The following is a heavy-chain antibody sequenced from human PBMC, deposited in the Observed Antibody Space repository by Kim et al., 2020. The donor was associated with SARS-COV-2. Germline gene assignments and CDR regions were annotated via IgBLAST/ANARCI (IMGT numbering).Heavy chain of an antibody. J-gene: IGHJ4*02. CDR2: IRTKAYGGTT. Sequence: GGSLRLSCTASGFTFGDYAMSWVRQAPGKGLEWVGFIRTKAYGGTTEYAASVKGRFTISRDDSKSIAYLQMNSLKTEDTAVYYCTGASLDYGSPFDSWGQGTLVTVSS. CDR3: TGASLDYGSPFDS. CDR1: GFTFGDYA. D-gene: IGHD3-22*01. V-gene: IGHV3-49*04.